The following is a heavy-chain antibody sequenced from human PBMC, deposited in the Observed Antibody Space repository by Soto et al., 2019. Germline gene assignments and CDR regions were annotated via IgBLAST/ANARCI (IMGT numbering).Heavy chain of an antibody. CDR3: ARGGGSYFGWFDP. CDR1: GFTFSSYG. V-gene: IGHV3-33*01. J-gene: IGHJ5*02. D-gene: IGHD1-26*01. CDR2: IWYDGSNK. Sequence: QVQLVESGGGVVQPGRSLSLSCAASGFTFSSYGMHWVRQAPGKGLEWVAVIWYDGSNKYYADSVKGRFTISRDNSKNTLYLQMNSLRAEDTAVYYCARGGGSYFGWFDPWGQGTLVTVSS.